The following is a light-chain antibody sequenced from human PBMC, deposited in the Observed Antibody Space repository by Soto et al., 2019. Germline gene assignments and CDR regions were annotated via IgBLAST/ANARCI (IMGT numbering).Light chain of an antibody. V-gene: IGKV3-20*01. CDR3: QHYGNSPT. CDR1: QSVSSGY. J-gene: IGKJ1*01. CDR2: GAS. Sequence: EIVLTQSPGTLSLSPGDGATLSCRASQSVSSGYLASYQQKPGQAPRLLIYGASRRATGIAGRFSGSGSGKDFTLSISRLEPEDFAVYWCQHYGNSPTFGQGTKVHIK.